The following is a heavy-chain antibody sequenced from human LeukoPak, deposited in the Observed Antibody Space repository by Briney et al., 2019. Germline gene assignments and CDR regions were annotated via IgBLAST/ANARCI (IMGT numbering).Heavy chain of an antibody. D-gene: IGHD2-15*01. J-gene: IGHJ5*02. V-gene: IGHV5-51*01. CDR3: ARQEYCSGGSCYTWFDP. CDR2: IYPADSDI. Sequence: HGESLKISCKGSGYSINNYWIGWVRQMPGKGLEWMGIIYPADSDIRYSPSFLGQVTISADKSISTAYLQWSSLKASDTAMYYCARQEYCSGGSCYTWFDPWGQGTLVTVSS. CDR1: GYSINNYW.